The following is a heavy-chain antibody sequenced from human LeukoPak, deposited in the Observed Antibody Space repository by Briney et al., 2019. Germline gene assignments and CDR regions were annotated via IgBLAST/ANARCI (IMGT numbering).Heavy chain of an antibody. CDR2: IIDTGGAT. CDR1: GFSFSSFA. J-gene: IGHJ6*04. D-gene: IGHD3-10*01. CDR3: AKFNGHPTTNYYMDV. V-gene: IGHV3-23*01. Sequence: GGSLRLSCAASGFSFSSFAMTRVRQAPGKGLEWVSGIIDTGGATYYADSVKGRFTISRDNSKNTLFLQMNSLRAEDTAVYYCAKFNGHPTTNYYMDVWGEGTAVTVSS.